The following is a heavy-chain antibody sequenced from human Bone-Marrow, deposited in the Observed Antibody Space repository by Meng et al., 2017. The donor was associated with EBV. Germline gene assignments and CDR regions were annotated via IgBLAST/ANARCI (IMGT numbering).Heavy chain of an antibody. CDR2: IYHSGST. V-gene: IGHV4-4*03. Sequence: QVRLESSGSGLVKPPGTLAPTCAVSGGSISSSNWWSWVRQPPGKGLEWIGEIYHSGSTNYNPSLKSRVTISVDKSKNQFSLKLSSVTAADTAVYYCLLQVQDDDYWGQGTLVTVSS. D-gene: IGHD1-1*01. J-gene: IGHJ4*02. CDR1: GGSISSSNW. CDR3: LLQVQDDDY.